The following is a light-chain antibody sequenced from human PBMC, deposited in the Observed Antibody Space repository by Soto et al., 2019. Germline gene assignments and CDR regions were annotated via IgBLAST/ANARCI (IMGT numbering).Light chain of an antibody. CDR1: QSISSH. Sequence: DIQMTQSPSSLSASVGDRVTITCRASQSISSHLNWYQQKPGKAPKLLIYAASSLQSGVPSRFSGSGSGTDYTLIISSLQPEDFATYYCQQSDSTLYTFGQGTKRVIK. J-gene: IGKJ2*01. V-gene: IGKV1-39*01. CDR2: AAS. CDR3: QQSDSTLYT.